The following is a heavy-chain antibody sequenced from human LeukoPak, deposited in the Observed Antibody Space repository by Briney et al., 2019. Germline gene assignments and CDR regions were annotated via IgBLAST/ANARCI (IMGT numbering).Heavy chain of an antibody. J-gene: IGHJ4*02. CDR1: GFSFSSTS. Sequence: GGSLRLSCATSGFSFSSTSLNWVRQAPGKGLQYVSSIDTSSYTYYAESVKGRFTISRDNAKNSLYLQMNSLRAEDTSVYYCATESSGALDYWGQGTLVTVSS. V-gene: IGHV3-21*01. CDR2: IDTSSYT. D-gene: IGHD1-26*01. CDR3: ATESSGALDY.